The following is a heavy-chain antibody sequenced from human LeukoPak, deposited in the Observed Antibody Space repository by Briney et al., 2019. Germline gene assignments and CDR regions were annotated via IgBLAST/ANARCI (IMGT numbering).Heavy chain of an antibody. D-gene: IGHD6-13*01. CDR1: GYSFSNYW. Sequence: GESLKISCMGSGYSFSNYWIGWVRQMPGKGLEWMGNIYPGDSDRRYSPSFQGLVTISADKSVSTAYLQWSSLRASDTAIYYCVVQAALGTSGVWGQGTTVTVSS. V-gene: IGHV5-51*01. CDR2: IYPGDSDR. J-gene: IGHJ6*02. CDR3: VVQAALGTSGV.